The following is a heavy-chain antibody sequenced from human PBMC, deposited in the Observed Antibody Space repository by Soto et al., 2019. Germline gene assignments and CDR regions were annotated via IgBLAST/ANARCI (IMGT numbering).Heavy chain of an antibody. Sequence: GGSLRLSCAASGFTFDDYAMHWVRQAPGKGLEWVSGISWNSGSIGYADSVKGRFTISRDNAKNSLYLQMNSLRAEDTALYYCAKGVGEDWNDFWYFDYWGQGTLVTVSS. D-gene: IGHD1-1*01. CDR1: GFTFDDYA. J-gene: IGHJ4*02. CDR3: AKGVGEDWNDFWYFDY. V-gene: IGHV3-9*01. CDR2: ISWNSGSI.